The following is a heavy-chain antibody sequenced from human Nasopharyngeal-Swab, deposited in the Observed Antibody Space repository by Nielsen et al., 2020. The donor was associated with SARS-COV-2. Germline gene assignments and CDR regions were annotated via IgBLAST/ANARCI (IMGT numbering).Heavy chain of an antibody. J-gene: IGHJ3*02. D-gene: IGHD3-3*01. CDR1: GFTFSSYA. V-gene: IGHV3-23*01. CDR3: ARGGVTIFGVVILDGFDI. Sequence: GESLKISCAASGFTFSSYAMSWVRQAPGKGLEWVSAISGSGGSTYYADSVKGRFTISRDNSKNTLYLQMNSLRAEDTAVYYCARGGVTIFGVVILDGFDIWGQGTMVTVSS. CDR2: ISGSGGST.